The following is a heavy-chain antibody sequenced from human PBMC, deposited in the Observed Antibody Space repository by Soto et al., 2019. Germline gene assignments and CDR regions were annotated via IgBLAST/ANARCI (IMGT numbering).Heavy chain of an antibody. D-gene: IGHD1-26*01. CDR2: ISSSGRST. Sequence: LRLSCAASRFTFSSYAMTWVRQAPGKGLEWVSSISSSGRSTDYADSVKGRFTISRDNSQNTLYLQMNNLRAEDSAVYYWVKSGSSGISYCASWGQGTLVTVSS. CDR3: VKSGSSGISYCAS. J-gene: IGHJ4*02. CDR1: RFTFSSYA. V-gene: IGHV3-23*01.